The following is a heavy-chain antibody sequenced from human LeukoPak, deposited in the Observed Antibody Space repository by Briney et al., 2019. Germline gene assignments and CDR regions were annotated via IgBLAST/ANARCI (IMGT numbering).Heavy chain of an antibody. D-gene: IGHD5-18*01. Sequence: ASVKVSCKASGGTFSSYAISWVRQAPGQGLEWMGWTTPNSLDTGYAQRFQGRVTMTRNTSITTAYMELSSLKSEDTAIYYCARRGHGYVLDYWGQGTLVTVSS. CDR1: GGTFSSYA. CDR3: ARRGHGYVLDY. J-gene: IGHJ4*02. V-gene: IGHV1-8*02. CDR2: TTPNSLDT.